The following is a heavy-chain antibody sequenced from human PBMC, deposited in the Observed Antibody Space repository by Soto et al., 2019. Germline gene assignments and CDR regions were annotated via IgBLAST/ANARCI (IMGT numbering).Heavy chain of an antibody. Sequence: ASVKVSCKASGYTFTSYGISWVRQAPGQGLEWMGWISAYNGNTNYAQKLQGRVTMTTDTSTSTAYMELRSLRSDDTAVYYCARAPFQGIVVVPAAIYPEDRLSWFDPWGQGTLVTVSS. CDR2: ISAYNGNT. CDR3: ARAPFQGIVVVPAAIYPEDRLSWFDP. CDR1: GYTFTSYG. D-gene: IGHD2-2*01. V-gene: IGHV1-18*01. J-gene: IGHJ5*02.